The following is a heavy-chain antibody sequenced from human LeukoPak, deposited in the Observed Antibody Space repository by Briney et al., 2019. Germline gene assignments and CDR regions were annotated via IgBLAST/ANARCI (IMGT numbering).Heavy chain of an antibody. CDR3: DRSTSGVSEFDC. Sequence: GGSLRLSCAASGFTFDDYTMHWVRQVPGRGLEWVSFISWDGSSTYYVDSVKGRFIISRDNRKNSLYLQMNSLRTEDTALYYCDRSTSGVSEFDCWGQGTLVTVSS. J-gene: IGHJ4*02. CDR1: GFTFDDYT. CDR2: ISWDGSST. V-gene: IGHV3-43*01. D-gene: IGHD1-1*01.